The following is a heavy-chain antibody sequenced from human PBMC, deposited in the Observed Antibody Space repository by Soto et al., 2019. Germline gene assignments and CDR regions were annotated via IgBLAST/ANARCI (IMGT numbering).Heavy chain of an antibody. J-gene: IGHJ5*02. D-gene: IGHD6-19*01. Sequence: QVQLVQSGAEVKKPGSSVKVSCKASGGPFSSYAISWVRQAPGQGLEWMGGLIPIFGTANYAQKFQGRVTITADESTSTAYMELSSLRSEDTAVYYCARDRGSSSGYIWFDPWGQGTLVTVSS. CDR1: GGPFSSYA. CDR2: LIPIFGTA. CDR3: ARDRGSSSGYIWFDP. V-gene: IGHV1-69*01.